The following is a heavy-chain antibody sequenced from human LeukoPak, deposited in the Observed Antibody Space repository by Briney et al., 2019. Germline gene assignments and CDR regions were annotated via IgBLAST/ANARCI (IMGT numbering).Heavy chain of an antibody. CDR2: IRGSGVST. J-gene: IGHJ3*02. D-gene: IGHD3/OR15-3a*01. CDR1: GFTFSSYT. V-gene: IGHV3-23*01. Sequence: GGSLRLSCAASGFTFSSYTMSWVRQAPGKGLEWVSSIRGSGVSTYYADYVKGRFTLSRDNSKNTLYLQINSLRAEDTAVYYCAKQWRGTGDAFDIWGQGTMVTVSS. CDR3: AKQWRGTGDAFDI.